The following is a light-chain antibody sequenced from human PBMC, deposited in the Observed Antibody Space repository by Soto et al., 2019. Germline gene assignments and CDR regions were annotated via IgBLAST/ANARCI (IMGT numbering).Light chain of an antibody. CDR1: QSISGTY. Sequence: DTVLTQSPGTLSLPSGDRATLSCRASQSISGTYLAWYQQTPGQSPRLLIYSASTRAPGIPDWFSGSGSGTDFTLSSSRLEPEDFAVYYCQHYGSSPSTFGRGTKVDIK. CDR2: SAS. V-gene: IGKV3-20*01. J-gene: IGKJ1*01. CDR3: QHYGSSPST.